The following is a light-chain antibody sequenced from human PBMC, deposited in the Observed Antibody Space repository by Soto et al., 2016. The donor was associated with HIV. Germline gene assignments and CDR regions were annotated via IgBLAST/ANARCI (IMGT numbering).Light chain of an antibody. CDR2: DDS. V-gene: IGLV3-21*03. Sequence: SYVLTQPPSVSVAPGKTASITCGGNNIESKSVHWYQQKPGQAPVLVVYDDSDRPSRIPERFSGSNSGNTATLTITRVEAGDEADYYCQVWDSSVIFGGGTKLTVL. CDR3: QVWDSSVI. J-gene: IGLJ2*01. CDR1: NIESKS.